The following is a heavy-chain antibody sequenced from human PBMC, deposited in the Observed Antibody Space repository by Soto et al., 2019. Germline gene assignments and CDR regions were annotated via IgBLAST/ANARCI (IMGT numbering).Heavy chain of an antibody. CDR1: GGTFSSYA. D-gene: IGHD2-15*01. CDR3: ASGLGYCSGGSCYSGWFDP. V-gene: IGHV1-69*13. Sequence: SVKVSCKASGGTFSSYAISWVRQAPGQGLEWMGGIIPIFGTANYAQKFQGRVTITADESTSTAYMELSSLRSEDTAVYCCASGLGYCSGGSCYSGWFDPWGQGTLVTVSS. J-gene: IGHJ5*02. CDR2: IIPIFGTA.